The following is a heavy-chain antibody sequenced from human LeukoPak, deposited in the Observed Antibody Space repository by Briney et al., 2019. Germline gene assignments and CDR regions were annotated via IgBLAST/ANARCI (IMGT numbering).Heavy chain of an antibody. V-gene: IGHV4-31*03. CDR1: GGSVSSARYY. CDR2: IYHTGST. J-gene: IGHJ4*02. CDR3: ARSRLGGYTYGFDY. D-gene: IGHD5-18*01. Sequence: SETLSLTCSVSGGSVSSARYYWNWIRQLPGRGLEWIGYIYHTGSTYYRASLRSRLSISIDASKNQFSLRLSSVTAADTAVYYCARSRLGGYTYGFDYWGQGNLATVSS.